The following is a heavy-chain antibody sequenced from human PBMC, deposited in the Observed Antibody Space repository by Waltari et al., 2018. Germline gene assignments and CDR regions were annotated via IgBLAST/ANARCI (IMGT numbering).Heavy chain of an antibody. Sequence: EVMRVASGGGWFQWGGSMRFSGAASGLAARRNYRSWVRQAPGKGLAWVAVIYHSGSTYYTASVKSRFTISVDNSKNPLYLQMSSLTAEDTAVYYCARVLSTAPVCFGYWGHGTMVTVSS. CDR3: ARVLSTAPVCFGY. D-gene: IGHD4-4*01. CDR2: IYHSGST. J-gene: IGHJ4*01. V-gene: IGHV3-53*01. CDR1: GLAARRNY.